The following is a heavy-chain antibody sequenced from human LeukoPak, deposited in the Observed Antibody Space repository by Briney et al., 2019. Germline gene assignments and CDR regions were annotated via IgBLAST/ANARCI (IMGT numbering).Heavy chain of an antibody. Sequence: ASVKVSCKASGYTFTGYYMHWVRQAPGQGLEWMGWISAYNGNTNYAQKLQGRVTMTTDTSTSTVYMELRSLRSDDTAVFYCARRYYYDSTGYYYFDYWGQGTLVTVSS. CDR1: GYTFTGYY. CDR2: ISAYNGNT. D-gene: IGHD3-22*01. V-gene: IGHV1-18*04. J-gene: IGHJ4*02. CDR3: ARRYYYDSTGYYYFDY.